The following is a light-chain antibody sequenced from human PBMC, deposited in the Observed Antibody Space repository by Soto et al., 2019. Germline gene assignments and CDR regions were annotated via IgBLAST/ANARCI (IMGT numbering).Light chain of an antibody. CDR1: QGISSY. Sequence: IQFTQSPSFLSASVGDRVTITCRASQGISSYLAWYQQKPGKAPKLLIYAASTLQSGVPSRFSGSGSGTDFTLTISCLQSEDFATYYCQQYYSYPFITFGQGTRLEIK. CDR2: AAS. J-gene: IGKJ5*01. V-gene: IGKV1-8*01. CDR3: QQYYSYPFIT.